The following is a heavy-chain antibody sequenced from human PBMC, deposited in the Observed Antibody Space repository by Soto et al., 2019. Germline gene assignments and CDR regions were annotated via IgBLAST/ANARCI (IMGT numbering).Heavy chain of an antibody. J-gene: IGHJ5*02. CDR1: GFSFSTYW. Sequence: EVQLVESGGGLVQPGGSLRLSCAASGFSFSTYWMSWVRQAPGKGLEWVANIKQDGSEKYYVASVKGRFTSSRDNAKNSLYLQMNSLRVEDAAVYYCARGDPYCTGSGDTCHPHWFDPWGQGTLVTVSS. V-gene: IGHV3-7*01. D-gene: IGHD2-8*02. CDR3: ARGDPYCTGSGDTCHPHWFDP. CDR2: IKQDGSEK.